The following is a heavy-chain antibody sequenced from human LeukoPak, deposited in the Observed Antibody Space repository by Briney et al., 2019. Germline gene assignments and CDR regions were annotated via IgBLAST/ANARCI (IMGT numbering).Heavy chain of an antibody. Sequence: KTSETLSLTCTVSGGSISSYYWSWIRQPPGKGLEWIGYIYYSGSTNYNPSLKSRVTISVDTSKNQFSLKLSSVTAADTAVYYCARHGRFYGGYSDYWGQGTLVTVSS. D-gene: IGHD2/OR15-2a*01. CDR3: ARHGRFYGGYSDY. V-gene: IGHV4-59*08. CDR1: GGSISSYY. J-gene: IGHJ4*02. CDR2: IYYSGST.